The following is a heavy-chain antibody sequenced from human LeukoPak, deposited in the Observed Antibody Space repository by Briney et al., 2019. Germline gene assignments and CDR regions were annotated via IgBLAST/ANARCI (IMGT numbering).Heavy chain of an antibody. CDR3: VRDRELFY. CDR2: INHSGST. CDR1: GGSFSGYY. D-gene: IGHD1-7*01. J-gene: IGHJ4*02. Sequence: SETPSLTCAVYGGSFSGYYWSWIRQPPGKGLEWIGEINHSGSTNYNPSLKSRVTISVDTSKNQFSLKLSSVTAADTAVYYCVRDRELFYWGQGTLVTVSS. V-gene: IGHV4-34*01.